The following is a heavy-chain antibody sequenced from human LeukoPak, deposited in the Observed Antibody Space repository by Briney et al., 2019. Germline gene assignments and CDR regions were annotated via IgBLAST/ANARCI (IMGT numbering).Heavy chain of an antibody. CDR1: GGSISSYY. J-gene: IGHJ6*03. CDR3: ARVVGATLHYYMDV. CDR2: IYYGGGT. Sequence: QPSETLSLTCTVSGGSISSYYWSWIRQPPGKGLEWIGYIYYGGGTNYNPSLKSRATISVDTSKNQLSLKLNSVTIADTAIYYCARVVGATLHYYMDVWDKGTTVTVSS. V-gene: IGHV4-59*01. D-gene: IGHD1-26*01.